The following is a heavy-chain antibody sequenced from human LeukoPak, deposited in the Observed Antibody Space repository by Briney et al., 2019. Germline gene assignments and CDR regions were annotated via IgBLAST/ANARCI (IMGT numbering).Heavy chain of an antibody. CDR1: GFPFETYG. CDR2: ISHHGNNK. Sequence: GTSLRLSCVVSGFPFETYGMHWIRQTPGKGLQWLTLISHHGNNKYYADSVRGRFTVSRDNSKNMVYLQMNSLTLEDTAIYYCARAWKPFMVTAIPGTLWGQGTLVAVSS. J-gene: IGHJ4*02. CDR3: ARAWKPFMVTAIPGTL. D-gene: IGHD2-21*02. V-gene: IGHV3-30*13.